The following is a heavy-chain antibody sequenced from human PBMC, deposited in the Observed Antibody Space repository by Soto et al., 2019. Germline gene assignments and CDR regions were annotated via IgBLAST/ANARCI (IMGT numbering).Heavy chain of an antibody. CDR1: GYTLTELS. CDR2: FDPEDGET. D-gene: IGHD4-17*01. Sequence: GASVKVSCKVSGYTLTELSMHWVRQAPGKGLEWMGGFDPEDGETIYAQKFQGRVTMTEDTSTDTAYMELSSLRSEDTAVYCCATGSSLYDYGGNFDYWGQGTLVTVSS. V-gene: IGHV1-24*01. CDR3: ATGSSLYDYGGNFDY. J-gene: IGHJ4*02.